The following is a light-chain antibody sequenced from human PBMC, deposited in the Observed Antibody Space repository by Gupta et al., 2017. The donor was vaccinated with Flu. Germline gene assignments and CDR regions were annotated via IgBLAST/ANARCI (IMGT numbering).Light chain of an antibody. J-gene: IGLJ2*01. V-gene: IGLV1-47*01. Sequence: QSVLTQPPSASGTPGQRLTISCSGSSSNIGSNYVSCSPQSPGLAPKLLIYRNNQRPSGVPDRFSGSESGAAATVAITGLRSEDEDDDYYDGWNDDRRGGEFGGGTKLTVL. CDR2: RNN. CDR3: DGWNDDRRGGE. CDR1: SSNIGSNY.